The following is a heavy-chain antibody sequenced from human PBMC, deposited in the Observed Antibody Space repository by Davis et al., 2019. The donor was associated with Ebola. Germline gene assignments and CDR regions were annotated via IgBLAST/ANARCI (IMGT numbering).Heavy chain of an antibody. CDR2: TNAGNGNT. D-gene: IGHD6-6*01. J-gene: IGHJ5*02. Sequence: AASVKVSCKASGYTFTSYAMHWVRQAPGQRLEWMGWTNAGNGNTKYSQKFQGRVTITADKSTSTAYMELSSLRSEDTAVYYCARVRVYSSSSYWFDPWGQGTLVTVSS. CDR1: GYTFTSYA. V-gene: IGHV1-3*01. CDR3: ARVRVYSSSSYWFDP.